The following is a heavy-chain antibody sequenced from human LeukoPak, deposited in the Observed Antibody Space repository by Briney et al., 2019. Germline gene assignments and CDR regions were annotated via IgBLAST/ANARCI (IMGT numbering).Heavy chain of an antibody. Sequence: SETLSLTCTVSGGSISSYYWSWIRQPPGKGLEWIGYIYYSGSTNYNPSLKSRVTISVDTSKNKFSLKLRSVTAADTAVYYCASTPFYYYYYMDVWGKGTTVTVSS. V-gene: IGHV4-59*12. CDR3: ASTPFYYYYYMDV. CDR2: IYYSGST. CDR1: GGSISSYY. J-gene: IGHJ6*03.